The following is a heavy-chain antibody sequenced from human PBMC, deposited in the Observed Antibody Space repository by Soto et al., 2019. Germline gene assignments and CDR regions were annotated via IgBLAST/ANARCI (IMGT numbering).Heavy chain of an antibody. Sequence: QVQLVQSGAEVKKPGSSVKVYCKASGGTFSSYTISWVRQAPGQGLEWMGRIIPILGIANYAQKFQGRVTITADKSTSTAYRELSSLSSEDTAVYYCAREVNAYGDYDEGDYWGQGTLVTVSS. D-gene: IGHD4-17*01. CDR1: GGTFSSYT. V-gene: IGHV1-69*08. CDR2: IIPILGIA. CDR3: AREVNAYGDYDEGDY. J-gene: IGHJ4*02.